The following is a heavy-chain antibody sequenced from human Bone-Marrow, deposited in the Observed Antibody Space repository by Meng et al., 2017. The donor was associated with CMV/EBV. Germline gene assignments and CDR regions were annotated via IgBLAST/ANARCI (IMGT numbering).Heavy chain of an antibody. CDR3: ARDPRDLGDRNWYFDL. Sequence: GESLKISCAASKFSFSSYSMNWVRQAPGKGLEWVSSINRGSAYKYYADSVRGRFTVSRDNAKSSLYLEMNNLRVDDTAIYYCARDPRDLGDRNWYFDLWGRGTLVTVSS. D-gene: IGHD2-21*02. CDR1: KFSFSSYS. V-gene: IGHV3-21*01. CDR2: INRGSAYK. J-gene: IGHJ2*01.